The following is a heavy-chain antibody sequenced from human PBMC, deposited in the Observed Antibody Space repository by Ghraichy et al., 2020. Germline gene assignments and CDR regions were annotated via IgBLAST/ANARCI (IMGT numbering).Heavy chain of an antibody. J-gene: IGHJ4*02. D-gene: IGHD3-22*01. V-gene: IGHV1-69*13. CDR1: GGTFSSYA. Sequence: SVKVSCKASGGTFSSYAISWVRQAPGQGLEWMGGIIPIFGTANYAQKFQGRVTITADESTSTAYMKLSSLRSEDTAVYYCARDPDYYDSSGYSDYWGQGTLVTVSS. CDR2: IIPIFGTA. CDR3: ARDPDYYDSSGYSDY.